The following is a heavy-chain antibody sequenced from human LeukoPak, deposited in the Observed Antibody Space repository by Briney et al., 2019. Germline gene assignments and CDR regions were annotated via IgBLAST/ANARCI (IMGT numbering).Heavy chain of an antibody. CDR3: ARYCSGGSCYFPYYMDV. Sequence: SETLSLTCTVSGGSISSYYWSWIRQPAGKGLEWIGRIYTSGSTNYNPSLKSRVTMSVDTSKNQSSLKLSSVTAADTAVYYCARYCSGGSCYFPYYMDVWGKGTTVTVSS. CDR2: IYTSGST. J-gene: IGHJ6*03. V-gene: IGHV4-4*07. CDR1: GGSISSYY. D-gene: IGHD2-15*01.